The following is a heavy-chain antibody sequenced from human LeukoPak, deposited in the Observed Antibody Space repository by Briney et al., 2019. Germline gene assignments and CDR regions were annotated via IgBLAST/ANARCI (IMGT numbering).Heavy chain of an antibody. CDR1: GYTFSSYG. J-gene: IGHJ5*02. D-gene: IGHD4-17*01. CDR3: ARRSTTPNVNWFDP. CDR2: ISANYGHT. V-gene: IGHV1-18*01. Sequence: GASVKVSCKASGYTFSSYGITWVRQAPGQGLEWMGWISANYGHTNYAQKFQGRVTMTTDTSTNRAYMELRSLRSDDTALCYCARRSTTPNVNWFDPWGQGTLVTVSS.